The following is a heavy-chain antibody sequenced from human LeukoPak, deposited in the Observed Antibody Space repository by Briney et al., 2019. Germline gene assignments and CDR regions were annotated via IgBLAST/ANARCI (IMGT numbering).Heavy chain of an antibody. CDR2: MNPNSGNT. Sequence: ASVKVSCKAFGYTFTSYDINWVRQATGQGLEWMGWMNPNSGNTGYAQKFQGRVTMTRNTSISTAYMELSSLRSEDTAVYYCARGYSGSWYYTYTYDYWGQGTLVTVSS. V-gene: IGHV1-8*01. CDR1: GYTFTSYD. J-gene: IGHJ4*02. CDR3: ARGYSGSWYYTYTYDY. D-gene: IGHD6-13*01.